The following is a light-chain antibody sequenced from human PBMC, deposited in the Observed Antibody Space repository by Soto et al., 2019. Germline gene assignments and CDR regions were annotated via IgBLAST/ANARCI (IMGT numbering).Light chain of an antibody. J-gene: IGKJ2*01. CDR1: QSIDIY. CDR3: QQCYSTPYS. CDR2: SAS. Sequence: DIQMTQSPSSLSASVGDRVTITCRASQSIDIYLSWYQQKPGKAPKLLIYSASNLQSGVPSTFSGSASGTYFTVTISNLQPEDSSTYYCQQCYSTPYSFGQGTKVDI. V-gene: IGKV1-39*01.